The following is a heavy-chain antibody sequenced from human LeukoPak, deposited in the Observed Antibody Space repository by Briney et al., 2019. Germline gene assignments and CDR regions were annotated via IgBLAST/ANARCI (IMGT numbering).Heavy chain of an antibody. V-gene: IGHV1-46*01. J-gene: IGHJ4*02. CDR3: ARPLTGYYFDY. CDR2: INPSGGST. Sequence: ASVKVSCKASGYTFTSYYIHWVRQAPAQGLEWIGIINPSGGSTRYAQKFQGRVTMTRDTSTSTVNMELSSLRSEDTAVYYCARPLTGYYFDYWGQGTLVTVSS. D-gene: IGHD7-27*01. CDR1: GYTFTSYY.